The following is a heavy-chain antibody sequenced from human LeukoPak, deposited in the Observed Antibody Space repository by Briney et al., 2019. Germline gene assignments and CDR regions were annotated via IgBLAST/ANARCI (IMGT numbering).Heavy chain of an antibody. V-gene: IGHV6-1*01. CDR2: TRYRSTWNT. CDR1: GDSVSSKSVS. CDR3: VRDFNWALDY. J-gene: IGHJ4*02. D-gene: IGHD3-16*01. Sequence: SQTPSLTCAISGDSVSSKSVSWSWMRQSPSRGLEYVGRTRYRSTWNTFYSLSVEGRITINADTTRNEVSLRLSSVTPEDTALYYCVRDFNWALDYWGQGTLVTVSS.